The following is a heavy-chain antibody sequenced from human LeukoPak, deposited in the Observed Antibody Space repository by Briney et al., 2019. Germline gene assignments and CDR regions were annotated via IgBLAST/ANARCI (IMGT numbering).Heavy chain of an antibody. CDR2: ISAYNGHT. Sequence: ASVKVSCTASGSTFTNFGISWVRQAPGQGLEWMGWISAYNGHTNYAQKFQGRVTMTTDTSTSTAYMEVRSLRSEDTAVYYCARQYSDILTGYHRGELYWYFDLWGRGTLVTVSS. CDR3: ARQYSDILTGYHRGELYWYFDL. V-gene: IGHV1-18*01. J-gene: IGHJ2*01. CDR1: GSTFTNFG. D-gene: IGHD3-9*01.